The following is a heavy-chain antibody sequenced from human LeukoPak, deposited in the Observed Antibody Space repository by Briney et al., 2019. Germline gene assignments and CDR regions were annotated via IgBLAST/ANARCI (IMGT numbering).Heavy chain of an antibody. CDR1: GGSISSYY. D-gene: IGHD2-15*01. V-gene: IGHV4-59*08. CDR2: IYYSGST. J-gene: IGHJ5*02. Sequence: SETLSLTCTDSGGSISSYYWSWIRQPPGKGLEWIGYIYYSGSTNYNPSLKSRVTISVDTSKNQFSLKLSSVTAADTAVYYCARQGKYCSGGSCYMAWFDPWGQGTLVTVSS. CDR3: ARQGKYCSGGSCYMAWFDP.